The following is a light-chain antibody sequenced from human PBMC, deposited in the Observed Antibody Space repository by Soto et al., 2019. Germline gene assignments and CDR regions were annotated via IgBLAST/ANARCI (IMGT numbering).Light chain of an antibody. CDR2: GAS. J-gene: IGKJ4*01. CDR1: QSVSSN. V-gene: IGKV3-15*01. CDR3: QQYNNWPLLT. Sequence: EIVMTQSPATLSVSPGERATLSCRASQSVSSNLAWYQQKPGQAPRPLIYGASTRATGIPARFSGSGSGTEFTLTISSLQSEDFAVYYCQQYNNWPLLTFGGGPKVDIK.